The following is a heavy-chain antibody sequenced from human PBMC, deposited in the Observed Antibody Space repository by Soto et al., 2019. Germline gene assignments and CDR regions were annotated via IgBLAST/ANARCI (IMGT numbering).Heavy chain of an antibody. V-gene: IGHV3-9*01. CDR2: ITWNSGYI. CDR1: GFTFDDYA. CDR3: AKALYGSSSSPIDY. D-gene: IGHD6-13*01. Sequence: LRLSCAASGFTFDDYAMHWVRQAPGKGLEWVSYITWNSGYIGYADSVKGRLTISRDNANNSLYLQMNSLKPEDTAFYYCAKALYGSSSSPIDYWGQGTLVTVSS. J-gene: IGHJ4*02.